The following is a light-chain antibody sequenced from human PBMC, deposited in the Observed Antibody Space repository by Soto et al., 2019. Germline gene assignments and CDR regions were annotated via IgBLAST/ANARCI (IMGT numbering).Light chain of an antibody. CDR1: QSISSY. J-gene: IGKJ3*01. Sequence: DIQMTQSPSSLSASVGDRVTITCRASQSISSYLNWYQQKPGKAPKLLIYAASSLQSGVPSRFSGSGSGTDFTLPTSSLQPEDFATYYCQQSYSTLTFGPGTKVDIK. V-gene: IGKV1-39*01. CDR2: AAS. CDR3: QQSYSTLT.